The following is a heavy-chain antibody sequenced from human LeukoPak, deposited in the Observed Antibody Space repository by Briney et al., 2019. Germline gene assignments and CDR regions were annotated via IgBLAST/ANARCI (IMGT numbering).Heavy chain of an antibody. V-gene: IGHV3-53*01. D-gene: IGHD6-19*01. CDR3: ARDRGVAGNFDY. J-gene: IGHJ4*02. Sequence: GGSLRLSCAASGFTVSSNYMSWVHQAPGKGLEWVSVIYSGGSTYYADSVKGRFTISRDNSKNTLYLQMNSLRAEGTAVYYCARDRGVAGNFDYWGQGTLVTVSS. CDR2: IYSGGST. CDR1: GFTVSSNY.